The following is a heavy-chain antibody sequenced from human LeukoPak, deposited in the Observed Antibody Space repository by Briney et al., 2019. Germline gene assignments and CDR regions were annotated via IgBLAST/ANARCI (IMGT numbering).Heavy chain of an antibody. Sequence: GASVKVSCKASGYTFTSYGISWVRQAPGQGLEWMGWISAYNGNTNYAQKLQGRVTMTTDTSTSTACMELRSLRSDDTAVYYCARDRGYCSSTSCYTSWFDPWGQGTLVTVSS. CDR1: GYTFTSYG. J-gene: IGHJ5*02. D-gene: IGHD2-2*02. V-gene: IGHV1-18*01. CDR2: ISAYNGNT. CDR3: ARDRGYCSSTSCYTSWFDP.